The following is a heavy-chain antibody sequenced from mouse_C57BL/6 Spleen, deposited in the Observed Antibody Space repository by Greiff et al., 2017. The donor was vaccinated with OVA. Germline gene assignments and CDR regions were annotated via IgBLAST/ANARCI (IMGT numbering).Heavy chain of an antibody. V-gene: IGHV14-2*01. CDR1: GFNIKDYY. CDR2: IDPEDGET. CDR3: AREDYGSSYDWYFDV. D-gene: IGHD1-1*01. J-gene: IGHJ1*03. Sequence: VQLPQSGAELVKPGASVKLSCTAAGFNIKDYYMHWVKQRTEQGLEWIGRIDPEDGETKYAPKFQGKATITADTSANTAYLQLRSLTSEDTAGYYCAREDYGSSYDWYFDVWGTGTTVTVSS.